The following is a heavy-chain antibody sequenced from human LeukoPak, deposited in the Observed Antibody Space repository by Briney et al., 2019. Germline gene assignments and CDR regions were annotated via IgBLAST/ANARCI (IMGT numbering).Heavy chain of an antibody. CDR1: GFTFSNAW. CDR2: IKSKTDGCTT. J-gene: IGHJ6*04. V-gene: IGHV3-15*01. D-gene: IGHD2-2*01. CDR3: TTSLYCSSTSCPDYYYYYGMDV. Sequence: PGGSLRLSCAASGFTFSNAWMSWVRQAPGKGLEWVGRIKSKTDGCTTDYAAPVKGRFTISRDDSKNTLYLQMNSLKTEDTAVYYCTTSLYCSSTSCPDYYYYYGMDVWGKGTTVTVSS.